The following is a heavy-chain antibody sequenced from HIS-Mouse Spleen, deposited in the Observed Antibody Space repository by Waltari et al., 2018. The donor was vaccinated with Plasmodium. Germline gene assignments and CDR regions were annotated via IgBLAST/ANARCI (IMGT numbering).Heavy chain of an antibody. CDR3: ARRAYYYDSSGYGTFDY. CDR1: AYPFTGYY. D-gene: IGHD3-22*01. Sequence: QVQLVQSGAEVKKPGASVKVSCKASAYPFTGYYMHWVRQAPGHGLEWMGWINPNSGGTNDAQKFQGRVTMTRDTSISTAYMELSRLRSDDTAVYYCARRAYYYDSSGYGTFDYWGQGTVVTVSS. J-gene: IGHJ4*02. CDR2: INPNSGGT. V-gene: IGHV1-2*02.